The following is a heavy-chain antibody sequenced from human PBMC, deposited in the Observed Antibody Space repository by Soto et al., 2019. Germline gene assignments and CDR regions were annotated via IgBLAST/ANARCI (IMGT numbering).Heavy chain of an antibody. V-gene: IGHV4-39*01. D-gene: IGHD2-15*01. J-gene: IGHJ6*02. CDR1: GGSISSDSFY. CDR3: ARNQPQRYCSGGTCRPAYGMDV. CDR2: IYYSGDT. Sequence: SETLSLTCTVSGGSISSDSFYWAWIRHPPGKGLEWIGIIYYSGDTYYNPSLAGRLTMSVDTSNQFSLTLRSVTAADTALYYCARNQPQRYCSGGTCRPAYGMDVWGQGTTVTVSS.